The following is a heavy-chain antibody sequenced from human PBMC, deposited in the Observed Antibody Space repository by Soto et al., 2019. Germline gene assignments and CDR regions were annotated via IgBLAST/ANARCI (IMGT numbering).Heavy chain of an antibody. D-gene: IGHD2-15*01. V-gene: IGHV1-69*01. CDR2: IIPIFGTA. Sequence: QVQLVQSGAEVKKPGSSVKVSCKASGGTFSSYAISWVRQAPGQGLEWMGGIIPIFGTANYAQKFQGRVTITADESTSTAYMELSSLRSEDTAVYYCARAWGYCSGGSCKESIGWFDPWGQGTLVTVSS. CDR3: ARAWGYCSGGSCKESIGWFDP. CDR1: GGTFSSYA. J-gene: IGHJ5*02.